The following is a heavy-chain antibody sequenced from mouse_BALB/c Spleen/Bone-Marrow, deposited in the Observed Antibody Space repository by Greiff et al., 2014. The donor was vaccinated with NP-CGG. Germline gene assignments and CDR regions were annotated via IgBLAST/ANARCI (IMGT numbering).Heavy chain of an antibody. CDR3: ARNYGSSLDY. CDR1: GFNIEDSY. V-gene: IGHV14-3*02. CDR2: IDPANGNT. J-gene: IGHJ2*01. D-gene: IGHD1-1*01. Sequence: DVQLVESGAEIVKPGASVKSSCTTSGFNIEDSYIYWMKQRPEQGLEWIGRIDPANGNTKYDPKFQGKATITVDTSSATAYLQLSILTSEDTAVYYCARNYGSSLDYWGQGTTLTVSS.